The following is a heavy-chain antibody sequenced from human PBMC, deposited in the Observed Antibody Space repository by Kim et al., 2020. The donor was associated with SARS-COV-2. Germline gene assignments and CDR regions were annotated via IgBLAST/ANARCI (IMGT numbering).Heavy chain of an antibody. D-gene: IGHD6-13*01. V-gene: IGHV3-33*01. CDR2: IWYDGSNK. CDR1: GFTFSSYG. J-gene: IGHJ6*02. Sequence: GWSLRLSCVASGFTFSSYGMHWVRQAPGKGLEWVAVIWYDGSNKYYADSVKGRFTISRENSKNTLYLQMNSLRAEDTAVYYCAREGTVAGGTGRGMDVWGQGTTVTVSS. CDR3: AREGTVAGGTGRGMDV.